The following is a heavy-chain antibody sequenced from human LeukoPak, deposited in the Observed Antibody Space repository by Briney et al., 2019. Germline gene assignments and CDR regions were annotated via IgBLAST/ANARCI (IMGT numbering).Heavy chain of an antibody. Sequence: PGGSLRLSSAPPRDTLTVSYMRRGRRAPGKGLVWVSRINTDGRSTDYADSVKGRFTISRDNAKNTLYLQMNSLRAEDTAVYYCTRDAGTAGAERLDYWGQGTLVTVSS. D-gene: IGHD2-21*02. J-gene: IGHJ4*02. CDR1: DTLTVSY. CDR3: TRDAGTAGAERLDY. CDR2: INTDGRST. V-gene: IGHV3-74*01.